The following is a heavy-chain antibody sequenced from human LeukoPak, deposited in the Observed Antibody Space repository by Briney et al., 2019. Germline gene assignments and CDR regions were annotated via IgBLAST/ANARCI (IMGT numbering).Heavy chain of an antibody. CDR2: ISSSGSTI. Sequence: PGGSLRLSCAASGFTFSYYYMSWIRQAPGEGLEWVSYISSSGSTIYCADSVKGRFTISRDNAKNSLYLQMNSLRAEDTAVYYCARHLEYASGWFIHDYWGQGTLVTVSS. V-gene: IGHV3-11*04. CDR3: ARHLEYASGWFIHDY. CDR1: GFTFSYYY. D-gene: IGHD6-19*01. J-gene: IGHJ4*02.